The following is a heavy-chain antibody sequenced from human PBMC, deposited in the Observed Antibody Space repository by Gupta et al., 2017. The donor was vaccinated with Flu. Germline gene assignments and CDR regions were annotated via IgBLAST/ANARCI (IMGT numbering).Heavy chain of an antibody. CDR3: AREKGLGPTWYFDL. Sequence: EVQLVESGGGLVKPGGSLRLSCAASGFTFNSYSMIWVRQAPGKGLEGVLSISSSSSYRYYTDAVKGRFTISRDNAKNSLYLQVNSLRAEDTAVYYCAREKGLGPTWYFDLWGRGTLVTVSS. J-gene: IGHJ2*01. CDR1: GFTFNSYS. CDR2: ISSSSSYR. V-gene: IGHV3-21*01. D-gene: IGHD3/OR15-3a*01.